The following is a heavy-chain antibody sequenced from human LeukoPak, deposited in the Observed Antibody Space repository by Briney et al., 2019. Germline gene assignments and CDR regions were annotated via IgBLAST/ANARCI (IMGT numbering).Heavy chain of an antibody. CDR1: GFTFSSYW. CDR2: INSDGSST. V-gene: IGHV3-74*01. CDR3: ARPLRISSYTYYIDY. Sequence: GGSLRLSCAASGFTFSSYWMHWVRHAPGKGLVRVSRINSDGSSTSYADSVKGRFTISRDNAKNTLYLQMNSLRVEDTAVYYCARPLRISSYTYYIDYWGQGTLVTVSS. J-gene: IGHJ4*02. D-gene: IGHD3-16*02.